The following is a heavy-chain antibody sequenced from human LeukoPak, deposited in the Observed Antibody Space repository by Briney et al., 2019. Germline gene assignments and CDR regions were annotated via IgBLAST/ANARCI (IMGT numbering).Heavy chain of an antibody. J-gene: IGHJ6*02. V-gene: IGHV1-2*02. CDR2: INPNSGGT. Sequence: ASVKVSCKASGYTFTGYYMHWVRQAPGQGLEWMGWINPNSGGTNYAQKFQGGVTMTRDTSISTAYMELSRLRSDDTAVYYCARADYDILTGLTFYYYYYGMDVWGQGTTVTVSS. CDR3: ARADYDILTGLTFYYYYYGMDV. D-gene: IGHD3-9*01. CDR1: GYTFTGYY.